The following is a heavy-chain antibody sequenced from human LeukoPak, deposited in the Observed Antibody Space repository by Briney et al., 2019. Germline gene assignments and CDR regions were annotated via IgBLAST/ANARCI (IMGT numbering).Heavy chain of an antibody. CDR1: GFTFSSYG. CDR3: ARNKPITAFFGMDV. D-gene: IGHD6-6*01. J-gene: IGHJ6*02. V-gene: IGHV3-30*03. Sequence: GGSLRLSCAASGFTFSSYGMHWVRQAPGKGLEWVAVISYDGSNKYYADSVKGRFTISRDNAKNSLYLQMNSLGAEDTAVYYCARNKPITAFFGMDVWGQGTTVIVSS. CDR2: ISYDGSNK.